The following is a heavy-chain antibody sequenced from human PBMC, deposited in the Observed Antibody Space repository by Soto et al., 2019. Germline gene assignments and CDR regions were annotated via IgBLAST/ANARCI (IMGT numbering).Heavy chain of an antibody. D-gene: IGHD1-1*01. J-gene: IGHJ4*02. Sequence: GGLRLSFGDSGFTLSRYSINWVLQAPWKVLEWFSYITSDSSTIYYADSVKVRFTVSRDNAKNSLYLQMNSLRAEETAVYYCARSGDNYNRLDYWGQGTPVTVTS. CDR1: GFTLSRYS. CDR2: ITSDSSTI. CDR3: ARSGDNYNRLDY. V-gene: IGHV3-48*01.